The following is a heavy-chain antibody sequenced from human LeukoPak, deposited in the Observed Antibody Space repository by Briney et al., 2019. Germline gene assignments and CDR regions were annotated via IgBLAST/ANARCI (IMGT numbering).Heavy chain of an antibody. CDR3: ARDFVPYYFDY. D-gene: IGHD6-6*01. CDR1: GFTFSSYG. V-gene: IGHV3-30*03. J-gene: IGHJ4*02. CDR2: ISYDGSNK. Sequence: PGRSLRLSCAASGFTFSSYGMHWVRQAPGKGLEWVAVISYDGSNKYYADSVKGRFTISRDNAKNSLYLQMNSLRAEDTAVYYCARDFVPYYFDYWGQGTLVTVSS.